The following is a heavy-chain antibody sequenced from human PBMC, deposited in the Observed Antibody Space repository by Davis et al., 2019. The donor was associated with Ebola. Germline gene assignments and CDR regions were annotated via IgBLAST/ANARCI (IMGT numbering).Heavy chain of an antibody. CDR2: ISAYNGNT. J-gene: IGHJ4*02. CDR1: GYTFTSYG. D-gene: IGHD3-16*02. CDR3: ARAYIGGVIALFDY. V-gene: IGHV1-18*01. Sequence: ASVKVSCKASGYTFTSYGISWVRQAPGQGLEWMGWISAYNGNTNYAQKLQGRVTMTTDTSTSTAYMELRSLRSEDTAVYYCARAYIGGVIALFDYWGQGTLVTVSS.